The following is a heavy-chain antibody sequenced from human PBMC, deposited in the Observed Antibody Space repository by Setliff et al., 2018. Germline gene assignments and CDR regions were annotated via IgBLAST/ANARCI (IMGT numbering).Heavy chain of an antibody. V-gene: IGHV3-30*02. CDR2: IWYDGSNK. CDR1: GLSLSNYA. Sequence: GESLKISCAASGLSLSNYAMHWVRQAPDKGLEWVAAIWYDGSNKFYADSVKGRFTISRDTSKNTLDLEMSSLRVEDTAVYYCAKTPPTDWYFDLWGQGTLVTVSS. CDR3: AKTPPTDWYFDL. D-gene: IGHD2-15*01. J-gene: IGHJ2*01.